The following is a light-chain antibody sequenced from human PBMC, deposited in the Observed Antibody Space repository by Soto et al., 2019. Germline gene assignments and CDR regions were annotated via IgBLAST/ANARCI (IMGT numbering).Light chain of an antibody. J-gene: IGLJ2*01. CDR1: NSDVGGYNY. Sequence: QSALTQPASVSGSPGQSITISCTGTNSDVGGYNYVSWYQQYPGKAPKLMIYEVSNWPSGGSNRFSGSKSGNTASLTISGLQAEDEAAYYCSSYTSSVIPVVFGGGTKLTVL. CDR3: SSYTSSVIPVV. V-gene: IGLV2-14*01. CDR2: EVS.